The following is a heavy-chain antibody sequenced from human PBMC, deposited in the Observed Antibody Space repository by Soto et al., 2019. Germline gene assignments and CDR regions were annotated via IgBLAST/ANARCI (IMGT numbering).Heavy chain of an antibody. J-gene: IGHJ6*02. CDR3: ARDDYVRGSYRYVYYYGMDV. D-gene: IGHD3-16*02. Sequence: ASVKVSCKASGYTFTSYGISWVRQAPGQGLEWMGWISAYNGNTNYAQKLQGRVTMTTDTSTSTAYMELRSLRSDDTAVYYCARDDYVRGSYRYVYYYGMDVWGQGTTVTVSS. CDR2: ISAYNGNT. V-gene: IGHV1-18*04. CDR1: GYTFTSYG.